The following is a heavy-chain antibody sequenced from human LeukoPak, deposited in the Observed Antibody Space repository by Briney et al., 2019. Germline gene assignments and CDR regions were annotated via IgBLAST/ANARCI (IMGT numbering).Heavy chain of an antibody. J-gene: IGHJ4*02. CDR2: IYSSGNT. CDR3: AKSSGYGLIDY. V-gene: IGHV4-39*01. Sequence: SEPLSLTCAVSGASISSSNYYWGWVRQSPGKGLEWIGNIYSSGNTYYNASLKSRVTMYIDTSKNQFSLKLSSVTAPDTAMHYCAKSSGYGLIDYWGQGTLVTVSS. CDR1: GASISSSNYY. D-gene: IGHD5-12*01.